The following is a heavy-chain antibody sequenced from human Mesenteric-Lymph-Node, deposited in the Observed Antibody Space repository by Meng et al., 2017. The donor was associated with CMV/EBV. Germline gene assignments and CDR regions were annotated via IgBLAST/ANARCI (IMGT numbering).Heavy chain of an antibody. J-gene: IGHJ6*02. Sequence: ASVKVSCKASGYTFTSYDINWVRQATGQGLEWMGWMNPNSGNTGYAQKFQGRVTMTRNTSISTAYMELSSLRSEDTAVYYCARVSDYSNLRWGMDVWGQGTTVTVSS. D-gene: IGHD6-13*01. CDR2: MNPNSGNT. CDR1: GYTFTSYD. V-gene: IGHV1-8*01. CDR3: ARVSDYSNLRWGMDV.